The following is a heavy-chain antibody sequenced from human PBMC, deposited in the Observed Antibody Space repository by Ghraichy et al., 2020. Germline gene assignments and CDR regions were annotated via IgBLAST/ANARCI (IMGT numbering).Heavy chain of an antibody. CDR1: GFTFDDYA. V-gene: IGHV3-9*01. CDR3: AKDSGSYYGPFDY. J-gene: IGHJ4*02. Sequence: SLRLSCAASGFTFDDYAMHWVRQAPGKGLEWVSGISWNSGSIGYADSVKGRFTISRDNAKNSLYLQMNSLRAEDTALYYCAKDSGSYYGPFDYWGQGTLVTVSS. CDR2: ISWNSGSI. D-gene: IGHD1-26*01.